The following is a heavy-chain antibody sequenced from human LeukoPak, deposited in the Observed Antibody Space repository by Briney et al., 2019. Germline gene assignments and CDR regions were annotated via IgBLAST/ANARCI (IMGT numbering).Heavy chain of an antibody. V-gene: IGHV3-7*03. CDR1: EFTFSSYW. D-gene: IGHD2-15*01. J-gene: IGHJ4*02. CDR2: IKQDGSEK. Sequence: PGGSLRLSCAASEFTFSSYWMSWVRQAPGKGLEWVANIKQDGSEKYYVDSVKGRFTISRDNSKNTLYLQMNSLRAEDTAVYYCAKDEVVVAASFDYWGQGTLVTVSS. CDR3: AKDEVVVAASFDY.